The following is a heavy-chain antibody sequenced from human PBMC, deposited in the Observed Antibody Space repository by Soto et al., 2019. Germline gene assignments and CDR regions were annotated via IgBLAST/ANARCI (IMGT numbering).Heavy chain of an antibody. Sequence: ASVKVSCKASGYTFTSYAMHWVRQAPGQRLEWMGWINAGNGNTKYSQKFQGRVTITRDTSASTAYMELSSLRSEDTAVYYCARDLAARPQVNWFDPWGQGTLVNVSS. V-gene: IGHV1-3*01. D-gene: IGHD6-6*01. J-gene: IGHJ5*02. CDR1: GYTFTSYA. CDR3: ARDLAARPQVNWFDP. CDR2: INAGNGNT.